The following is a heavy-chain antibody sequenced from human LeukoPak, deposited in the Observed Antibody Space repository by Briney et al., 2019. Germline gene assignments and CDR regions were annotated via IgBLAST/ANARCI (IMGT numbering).Heavy chain of an antibody. Sequence: GGSLRLSCAASGFTFTTYWMSWVRQAPGKWPEWVANIGQDGGEKYYVDSVKGRFTISRDNAESSLFLQMDSLRDEDTAVYYCARDPGIAAAGTVGYFDSWGQGILVTVSS. CDR1: GFTFTTYW. J-gene: IGHJ4*02. V-gene: IGHV3-7*01. CDR3: ARDPGIAAAGTVGYFDS. D-gene: IGHD6-13*01. CDR2: IGQDGGEK.